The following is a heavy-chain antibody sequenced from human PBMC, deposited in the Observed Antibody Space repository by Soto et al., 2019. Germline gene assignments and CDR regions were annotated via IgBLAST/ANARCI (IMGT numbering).Heavy chain of an antibody. V-gene: IGHV1-69*02. J-gene: IGHJ4*02. CDR3: ARVSLGTSRYSFDY. CDR2: IIPILGIA. Sequence: GASVKVSCKASGGTFSSYTISWVRQAPGQGLEWMGRIIPILGIANYAQKFQGRVTITADRSTSTAYMELSSLRSEDTAVYYCARVSLGTSRYSFDYWGQGTLVTVSS. CDR1: GGTFSSYT. D-gene: IGHD1-1*01.